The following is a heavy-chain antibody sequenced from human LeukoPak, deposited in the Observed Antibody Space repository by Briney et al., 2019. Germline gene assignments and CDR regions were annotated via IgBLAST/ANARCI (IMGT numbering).Heavy chain of an antibody. CDR3: ARAGRVGATRWFDP. CDR2: IRYDGSNK. Sequence: GGSLRLSCAASGFTFSSYGMHWVRQAPGKGLEWVAFIRYDGSNKYYADSVKGRFTISRDNSKNTLYLQMNSLRAEDTAVYYCARAGRVGATRWFDPWGQGTLVTVSS. J-gene: IGHJ5*02. CDR1: GFTFSSYG. V-gene: IGHV3-30*02. D-gene: IGHD1-26*01.